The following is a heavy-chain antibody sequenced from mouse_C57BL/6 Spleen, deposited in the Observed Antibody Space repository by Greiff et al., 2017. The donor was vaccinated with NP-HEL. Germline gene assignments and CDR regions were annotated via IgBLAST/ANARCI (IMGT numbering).Heavy chain of an antibody. CDR2: FHPYNDDT. CDR1: GYTFTTYP. Sequence: QVQLKESGAELVKPGASVKMSCKASGYTFTTYPIEWMKQNHGKSLEWIGNFHPYNDDTKYNEKFKGKATLTVEKSSSTVYLELSRLTSDDSAVYYCARRDWDGLGYFDVWGTGTTVTVSS. V-gene: IGHV1-47*01. J-gene: IGHJ1*03. CDR3: ARRDWDGLGYFDV. D-gene: IGHD4-1*01.